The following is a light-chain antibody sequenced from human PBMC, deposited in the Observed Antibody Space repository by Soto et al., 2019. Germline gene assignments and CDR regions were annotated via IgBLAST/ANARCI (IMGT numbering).Light chain of an antibody. J-gene: IGLJ1*01. Sequence: QSVLTQPPSSSGTAGQRVTISCSGSSSNIGSNTVNWYQQLPGTAPKTLIYSNNQRPSGVPDRFSGSKSGTSGSLAISGLLSEDEADYYCAAWDDSLHGYVFGTGTKVTVL. CDR2: SNN. V-gene: IGLV1-44*01. CDR1: SSNIGSNT. CDR3: AAWDDSLHGYV.